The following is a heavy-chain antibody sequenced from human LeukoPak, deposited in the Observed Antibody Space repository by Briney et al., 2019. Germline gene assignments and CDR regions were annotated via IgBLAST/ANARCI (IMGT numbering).Heavy chain of an antibody. CDR1: GYTLTELS. D-gene: IGHD1-26*01. V-gene: IGHV1-24*01. CDR3: ATSPTLVGATEHLPDY. J-gene: IGHJ4*02. CDR2: FDPEDGET. Sequence: ASVKVSCKVSGYTLTELSMHWVRQAPGKGLEWMGGFDPEDGETIYAQKFQGRVTMTEDTSTDTAYMELSSLRSEDTAVYYCATSPTLVGATEHLPDYWGQGTLVTVSS.